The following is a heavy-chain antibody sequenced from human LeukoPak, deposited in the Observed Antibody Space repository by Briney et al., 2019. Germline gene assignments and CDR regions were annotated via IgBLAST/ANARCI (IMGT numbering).Heavy chain of an antibody. CDR3: ANQAGHGFYYFDY. Sequence: GGSLRLSCVDSTSTFSSYAMNWVRQAPGKGLEWVSGISVGGGSTYYADSVKGRFTVSRDNSKNTLYLQMNSLRAEDTAVYYCANQAGHGFYYFDYWGQGTLVTVSS. D-gene: IGHD5-24*01. V-gene: IGHV3-23*01. CDR2: ISVGGGST. J-gene: IGHJ4*02. CDR1: TSTFSSYA.